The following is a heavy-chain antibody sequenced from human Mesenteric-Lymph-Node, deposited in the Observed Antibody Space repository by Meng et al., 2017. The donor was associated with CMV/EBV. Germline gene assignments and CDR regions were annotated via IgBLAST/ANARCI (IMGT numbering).Heavy chain of an antibody. CDR3: ARAVKVLRAIYYGMDV. J-gene: IGHJ6*02. CDR1: GFTFSDYY. Sequence: GESLKISCVASGFTFSDYYMSWMRQAPGKGLEWVSYISSGGSTIYYADSVKGRFTISRDNAKNSLYLQMNSLRVEDTAVYYCARAVKVLRAIYYGMDVWGQGTTVTVSS. D-gene: IGHD4-17*01. CDR2: ISSGGSTI. V-gene: IGHV3-11*04.